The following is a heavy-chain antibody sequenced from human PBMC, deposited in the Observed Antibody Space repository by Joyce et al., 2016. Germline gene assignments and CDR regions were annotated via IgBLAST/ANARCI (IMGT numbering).Heavy chain of an antibody. CDR1: GYTFTRDG. CDR2: ISAYSGDT. CDR3: AKDAYTSGPYYFDY. D-gene: IGHD6-19*01. J-gene: IGHJ4*02. V-gene: IGHV1-18*01. Sequence: QVHLVQSGAEVKKPGASVKVSCKASGYTFTRDGISWVRQAHGQGLEWIGWISAYSGDTNYAHKFQGRLTMTTDTSTSTAYMELRSLRSDDTAVYFCAKDAYTSGPYYFDYWGQGTLVTVSS.